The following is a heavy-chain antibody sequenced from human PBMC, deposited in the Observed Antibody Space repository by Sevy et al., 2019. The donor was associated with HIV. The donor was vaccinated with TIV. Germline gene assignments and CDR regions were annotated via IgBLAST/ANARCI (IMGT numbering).Heavy chain of an antibody. CDR1: GFTFSSYD. D-gene: IGHD5-12*01. CDR2: VGPAGDQ. J-gene: IGHJ6*02. Sequence: GGSLRLSCVSAGFTFSSYDMHWVRQVTGKGLEWISGVGPAGDQFYPGSVKGRFTISRENAKKSFYVQMNNLRAGDTAVYYCARSGGYSDYGMDVWGQGTTVTVSS. CDR3: ARSGGYSDYGMDV. V-gene: IGHV3-13*05.